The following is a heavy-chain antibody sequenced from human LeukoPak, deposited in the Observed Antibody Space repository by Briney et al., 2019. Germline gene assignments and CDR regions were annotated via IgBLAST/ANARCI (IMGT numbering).Heavy chain of an antibody. CDR3: ATGPYSNYESLSYFDL. Sequence: ASVKVSCKVSGYNVNDFSMHWVRQPPGKGLDWVGGFDPEENQTIYAEKFQGRVTMTEDTSTDTAYMELSSLRSEDTAVYYCATGPYSNYESLSYFDLWGRGTLVTVSS. J-gene: IGHJ2*01. CDR1: GYNVNDFS. D-gene: IGHD4-4*01. CDR2: FDPEENQT. V-gene: IGHV1-24*01.